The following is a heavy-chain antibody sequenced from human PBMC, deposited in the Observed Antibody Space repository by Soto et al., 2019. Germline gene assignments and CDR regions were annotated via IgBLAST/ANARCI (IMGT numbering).Heavy chain of an antibody. CDR2: IFSGGST. V-gene: IGHV3-53*02. J-gene: IGHJ4*02. CDR3: TRDLPGYGSSWPRE. CDR1: GFTVSSNY. D-gene: IGHD6-13*01. Sequence: EVQLMETGGGLIQPGGSLRLSCAASGFTVSSNYMSWVRQAPGKGLEWVSVIFSGGSTYYADAVKGRFTISSDNSKNTLDLQMNSLRADDTAVYYCTRDLPGYGSSWPREWGQGTLVTVSS.